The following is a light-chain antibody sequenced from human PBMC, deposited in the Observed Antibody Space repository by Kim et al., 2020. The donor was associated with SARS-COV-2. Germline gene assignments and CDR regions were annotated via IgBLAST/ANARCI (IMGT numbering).Light chain of an antibody. CDR3: QQYGSSPLT. CDR2: GAS. V-gene: IGKV3-20*01. Sequence: SPGDRATLSCRARQSVGRRYLAWYQQKPGQAPRLLIYGASTRATGVPNRFSGSGSGTDFTLTVSSLEPEDFAVYYCQQYGSSPLTFGGGTKVDIK. CDR1: QSVGRRY. J-gene: IGKJ4*01.